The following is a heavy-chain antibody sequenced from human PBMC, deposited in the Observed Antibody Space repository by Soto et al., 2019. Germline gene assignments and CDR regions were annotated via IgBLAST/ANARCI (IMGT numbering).Heavy chain of an antibody. CDR2: INPSGGST. CDR3: ARAQVPSYYDSSGYYFDY. CDR1: GYTFTSYY. D-gene: IGHD3-22*01. V-gene: IGHV1-46*01. Sequence: ASVKVSCKASGYTFTSYYMHLVRQAPGQGLEWMGIINPSGGSTSYAQKFQGRVTMTRDTSTSTVYMELSSLRSEDTAVYYCARAQVPSYYDSSGYYFDYWGQGTLVTVSS. J-gene: IGHJ4*02.